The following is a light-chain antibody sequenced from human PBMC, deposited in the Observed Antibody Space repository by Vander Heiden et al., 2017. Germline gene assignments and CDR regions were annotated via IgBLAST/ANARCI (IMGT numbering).Light chain of an antibody. CDR3: QVWDSSGDHVV. CDR1: NLGSKS. CDR2: DDS. Sequence: SYVLTPPPSVSVAPGPTARITCGGNNLGSKSVHWYQQKPGQAPVLGGYDDSDRPSGIPERFSGSNSGNTATLTISRVEAGDEADYYCQVWDSSGDHVVFGGGTKLTVL. J-gene: IGLJ2*01. V-gene: IGLV3-21*02.